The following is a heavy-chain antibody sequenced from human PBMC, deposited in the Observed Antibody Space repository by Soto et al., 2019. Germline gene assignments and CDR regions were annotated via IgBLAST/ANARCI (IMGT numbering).Heavy chain of an antibody. CDR2: IYHSGST. D-gene: IGHD6-13*01. CDR3: ARVKQQVVGGYFDY. Sequence: PSETLSLTCTVSAYSITSAYYWGWIRQPPGKGLGWIGSIYHSGSTYYNPSLKSRVTISVDTSKNQFSLKLSSVTAADTAVYYCARVKQQVVGGYFDYWGQGTLVTVSS. CDR1: AYSITSAYY. J-gene: IGHJ4*02. V-gene: IGHV4-38-2*02.